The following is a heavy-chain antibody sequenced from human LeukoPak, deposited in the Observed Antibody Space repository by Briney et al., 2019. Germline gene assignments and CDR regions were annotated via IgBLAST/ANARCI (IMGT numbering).Heavy chain of an antibody. D-gene: IGHD6-19*01. V-gene: IGHV3-30*04. Sequence: PGGALRLSCVASGYTFIDYALHWVGQAPGKGLEWVAFSTYDGSDKEFADSVKGRSTISTDTSKNTGYLQIDNWSVEDTDVYSCARGETGYSTGWYLHWGQGTLVTVSS. CDR3: ARGETGYSTGWYLH. CDR2: STYDGSDK. J-gene: IGHJ4*02. CDR1: GYTFIDYA.